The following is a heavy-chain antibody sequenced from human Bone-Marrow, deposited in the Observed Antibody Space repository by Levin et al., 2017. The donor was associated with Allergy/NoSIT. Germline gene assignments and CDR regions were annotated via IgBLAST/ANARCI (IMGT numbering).Heavy chain of an antibody. Sequence: GGSLRLSCAASGFTFDDYAMHWVRQAPGKGLEWVSGISWNSGSIGYADSVKGRFTISRDNAKNSLYLQMNSLRAEDTALYYCAKGMITIFGVATDGMDVWGQGTTVTVSS. D-gene: IGHD3-3*01. CDR3: AKGMITIFGVATDGMDV. J-gene: IGHJ6*02. V-gene: IGHV3-9*01. CDR1: GFTFDDYA. CDR2: ISWNSGSI.